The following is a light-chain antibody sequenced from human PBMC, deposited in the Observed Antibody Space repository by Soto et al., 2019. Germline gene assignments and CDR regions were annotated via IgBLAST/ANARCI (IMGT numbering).Light chain of an antibody. CDR3: SSYADTVYV. Sequence: QSALTQPPSASGSPGQSVTISCTGTSSDVGGYNFVSWFQQHPGKVPKLIMYEVSKRPSGVPDRFSGSKSGNTASLTVSGLQADDEADYYCSSYADTVYVFGTGTKLTVL. V-gene: IGLV2-8*01. CDR2: EVS. J-gene: IGLJ1*01. CDR1: SSDVGGYNF.